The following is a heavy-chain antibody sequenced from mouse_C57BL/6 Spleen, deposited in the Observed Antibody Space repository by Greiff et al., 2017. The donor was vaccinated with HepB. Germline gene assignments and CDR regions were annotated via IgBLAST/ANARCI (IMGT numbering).Heavy chain of an antibody. D-gene: IGHD1-1*01. V-gene: IGHV1-64*01. CDR1: GYTFTSYW. CDR2: IHPNSGST. Sequence: VQLQQSGAELVKPGASVKLSCKASGYTFTSYWMHWVKQRPGQGLEWIGMIHPNSGSTNYNEKFKSKATLTVDKSSSTAYMQLSSLTSEDSAVYYCARSGGSSLYAMDYWGQGTSVTVSS. CDR3: ARSGGSSLYAMDY. J-gene: IGHJ4*01.